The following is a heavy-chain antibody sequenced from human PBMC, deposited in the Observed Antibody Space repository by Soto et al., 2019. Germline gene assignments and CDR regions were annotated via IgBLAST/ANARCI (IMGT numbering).Heavy chain of an antibody. V-gene: IGHV3-23*01. CDR1: GFPFSSYG. CDR2: LSDSGVSP. J-gene: IGHJ6*02. D-gene: IGHD5-18*01. Sequence: GGSLRLSCAGSGFPFSSYGMSWVRQAPEKGLEWVSALSDSGVSPYYADSVKGRFTISRDNSKNTLYLQMDSLRVGDTALYYCAKMTSDSYDRNYGMDVWGQGTTVTVSS. CDR3: AKMTSDSYDRNYGMDV.